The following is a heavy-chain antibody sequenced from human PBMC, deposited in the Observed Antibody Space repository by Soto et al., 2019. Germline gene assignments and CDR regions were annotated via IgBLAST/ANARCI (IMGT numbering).Heavy chain of an antibody. D-gene: IGHD3-9*01. Sequence: SETLSLSCTVSGGFISSSSYYWGWIRQPPGKGLEWIGSIYYSGSTYYNPSLQSRVTISVDTSKNQFSLKLSSVTAVDTAVYYCARHPDYDILTGDIDYWGQGTLVTVSS. J-gene: IGHJ4*02. CDR1: GGFISSSSYY. CDR3: ARHPDYDILTGDIDY. CDR2: IYYSGST. V-gene: IGHV4-39*01.